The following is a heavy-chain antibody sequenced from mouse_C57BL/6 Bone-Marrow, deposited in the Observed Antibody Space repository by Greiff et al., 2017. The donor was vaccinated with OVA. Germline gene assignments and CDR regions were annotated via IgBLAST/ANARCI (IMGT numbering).Heavy chain of an antibody. V-gene: IGHV14-3*01. J-gene: IGHJ4*01. CDR2: IDPANGNT. CDR3: ARPEAYDMDY. CDR1: GFTIKNTY. Sequence: VQLQQSVADLVRPGASVKLSCTASGFTIKNTYMHWVEQRPEQGLEWIGRIDPANGNTKYAPKFQGRATITADTSSNTAYLQLSSLTSVDTAIYDCARPEAYDMDYWGQGTTVTVSS.